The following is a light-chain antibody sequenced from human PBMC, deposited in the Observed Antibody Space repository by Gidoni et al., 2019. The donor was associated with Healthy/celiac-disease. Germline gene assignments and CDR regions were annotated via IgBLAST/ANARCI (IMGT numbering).Light chain of an antibody. CDR2: KAS. Sequence: LQMTQSPSTLSAAVGDRVTITCRASQSISIWLAWYQQKPGKAPKLLIYKASSLESGVPSRVSGSGSGTEFTLTISSLQPDDFATYYCQQYNSYPWTFGQGTKVEIK. J-gene: IGKJ1*01. CDR3: QQYNSYPWT. V-gene: IGKV1-5*03. CDR1: QSISIW.